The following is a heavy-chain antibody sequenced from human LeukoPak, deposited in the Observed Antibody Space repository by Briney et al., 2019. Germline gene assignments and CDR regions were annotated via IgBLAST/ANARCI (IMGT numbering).Heavy chain of an antibody. Sequence: GGSLRLSCAASGFTFSNARMSWVRQAPGKGLEWVGRIKSKTDGGTTDYAAPVKGRFTISRDDSKNTLYLQMNSLKTEDTAVYYCTTDHVWGHCSSTSCYARDNYYYYMDVWGKGTTVTVSS. V-gene: IGHV3-15*01. CDR1: GFTFSNAR. CDR2: IKSKTDGGTT. CDR3: TTDHVWGHCSSTSCYARDNYYYYMDV. J-gene: IGHJ6*03. D-gene: IGHD2-2*01.